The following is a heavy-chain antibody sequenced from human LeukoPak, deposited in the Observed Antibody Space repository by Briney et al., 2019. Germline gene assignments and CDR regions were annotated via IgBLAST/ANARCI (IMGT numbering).Heavy chain of an antibody. CDR2: ISADGSST. Sequence: GGSLRLSCAASGFTFNSHWMHWVRHAPGRGLVWVSGISADGSSTRYADSVNGRFTISRDNDKNTLYLQVNSLRAEDTAVYYCGRDGQGSTPLDYWGQGTLVTVSS. V-gene: IGHV3-74*01. D-gene: IGHD1-26*01. CDR3: GRDGQGSTPLDY. J-gene: IGHJ4*02. CDR1: GFTFNSHW.